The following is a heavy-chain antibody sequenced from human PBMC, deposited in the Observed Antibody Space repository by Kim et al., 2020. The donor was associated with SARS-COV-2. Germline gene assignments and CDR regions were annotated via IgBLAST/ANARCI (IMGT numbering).Heavy chain of an antibody. CDR3: AGQPYDFRSGYPGFDF. Sequence: GGSLRLSCAASGLTFSDCAMTWVRQAPGKGLEWVSSVSSSGDTTYYPDSVKGRFTISRDSSENTLYLQMNSLRAEDSALYYCAGQPYDFRSGYPGFDFWG. CDR1: GLTFSDCA. D-gene: IGHD3-3*01. V-gene: IGHV3-23*01. J-gene: IGHJ4*01. CDR2: VSSSGDTT.